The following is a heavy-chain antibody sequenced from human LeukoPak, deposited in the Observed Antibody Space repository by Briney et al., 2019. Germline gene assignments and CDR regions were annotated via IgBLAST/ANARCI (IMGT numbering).Heavy chain of an antibody. J-gene: IGHJ4*02. CDR2: IRYDGSNK. V-gene: IGHV3-30*02. Sequence: PGGSLRLSCAASGFTFSSYGMHWVRQAPGKGLEWVAFIRYDGSNKYYADSVKGRLTISRDNSKNTLYLQMNSLRAEDTAVYYCAKEGQRGYSYGYLDYWGQGTLVTVSS. CDR3: AKEGQRGYSYGYLDY. CDR1: GFTFSSYG. D-gene: IGHD5-18*01.